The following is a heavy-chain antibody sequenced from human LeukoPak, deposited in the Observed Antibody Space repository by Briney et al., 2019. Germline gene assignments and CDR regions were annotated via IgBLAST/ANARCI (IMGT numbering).Heavy chain of an antibody. J-gene: IGHJ6*03. Sequence: GGSLRLSCAASGFTLSSYGMNWVRQAPGKGLEWVSGISGSGGSTYYADSVKGRFTISRDNSKNTLYLQMNSLRAEDTAVYYCAKDSAFYYIDVWGKGTTVIISS. CDR2: ISGSGGST. V-gene: IGHV3-23*01. CDR3: AKDSAFYYIDV. D-gene: IGHD3-10*01. CDR1: GFTLSSYG.